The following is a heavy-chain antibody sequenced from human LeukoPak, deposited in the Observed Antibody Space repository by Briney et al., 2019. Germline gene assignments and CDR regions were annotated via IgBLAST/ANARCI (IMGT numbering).Heavy chain of an antibody. J-gene: IGHJ4*02. D-gene: IGHD6-13*01. CDR1: GYTFTGYY. CDR3: ARVARIAAAGMGY. CDR2: INPNIGGT. V-gene: IGHV1-2*02. Sequence: GPSVKLSCKASGYTFTGYYIHWVRHAPRQGLEWMGWINPNIGGTNYTQTFQGRVTMTRDTSISTAYMELSRLRADDTAVYYCARVARIAAAGMGYWGQGTLVTVSS.